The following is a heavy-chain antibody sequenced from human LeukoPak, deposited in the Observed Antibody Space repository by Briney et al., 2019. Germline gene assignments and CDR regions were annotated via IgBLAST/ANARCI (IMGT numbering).Heavy chain of an antibody. CDR3: ARKVDCSSTSCYVVNRWFDP. V-gene: IGHV4-34*01. Sequence: SETLSLTCAVYGGSFSGYYWSWIRQPPGKGLEWIGEINHSGSTNYNSSLKSRVTISVDTSKNQFSLKLSSVTAADTAVYYCARKVDCSSTSCYVVNRWFDPWGQGTLVTVSS. D-gene: IGHD2-2*01. CDR1: GGSFSGYY. J-gene: IGHJ5*02. CDR2: INHSGST.